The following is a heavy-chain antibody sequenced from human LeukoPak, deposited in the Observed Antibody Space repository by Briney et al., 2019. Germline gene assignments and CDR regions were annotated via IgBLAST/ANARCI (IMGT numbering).Heavy chain of an antibody. Sequence: ASVNVSCKASGGTFTNYAVIWVRQAPGQGLEWMGGVIPIFGTPNYSQKFQGRVTITTDESTNTAYMGLTGLRSEDTAVYYCARGGSTYTTQGAFDIWGQGTMVTVSS. CDR3: ARGGSTYTTQGAFDI. CDR2: VIPIFGTP. V-gene: IGHV1-69*05. CDR1: GGTFTNYA. J-gene: IGHJ3*02. D-gene: IGHD1-1*01.